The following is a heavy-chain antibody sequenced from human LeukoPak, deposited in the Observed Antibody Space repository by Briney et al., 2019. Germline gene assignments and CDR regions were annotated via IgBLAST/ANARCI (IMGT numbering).Heavy chain of an antibody. J-gene: IGHJ4*02. D-gene: IGHD6-13*01. Sequence: GGSLRLSCAASGFTFSSYDMNWVRQAPGKGLEWVSYISSSSSTIYYADSVKGRFTISRDNAKNSLYLQMNSLRAEDTAVYYCARDRHSSSWSLYYFDYWGQGTLVTVSS. CDR2: ISSSSSTI. CDR3: ARDRHSSSWSLYYFDY. CDR1: GFTFSSYD. V-gene: IGHV3-48*04.